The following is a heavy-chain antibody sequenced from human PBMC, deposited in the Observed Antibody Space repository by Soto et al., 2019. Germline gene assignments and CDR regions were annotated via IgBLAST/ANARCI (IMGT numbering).Heavy chain of an antibody. D-gene: IGHD1-26*01. J-gene: IGHJ4*02. CDR3: ARMVGATLVDF. V-gene: IGHV4-4*02. CDR1: GASISSTTSGNW. CDR2: IYHRGST. Sequence: QVQLQESGPGLVRPSGTLSLTCAVSGASISSTTSGNWWSWVRQPPGKGLEWIGEIYHRGSTNYNPSLKSRVTMSVDKSKKQFSLKLSSVTAADTAVYYCARMVGATLVDFWGQGTLVTVSS.